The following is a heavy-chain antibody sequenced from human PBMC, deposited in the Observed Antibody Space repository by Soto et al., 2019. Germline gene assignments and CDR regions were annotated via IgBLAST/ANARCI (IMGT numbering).Heavy chain of an antibody. CDR1: GFTFGDYA. CDR3: TRAGDSSGWYGYYYGMDV. V-gene: IGHV3-49*03. CDR2: IRSKAYGGTT. J-gene: IGHJ6*02. Sequence: GGSLRLSCTASGFTFGDYAMSWFRQAPGKGLEWVGFIRSKAYGGTTEYAASVKGRFTISRDDSKSIAYLQMNSLKTEDTAVYYCTRAGDSSGWYGYYYGMDVWGQGTTVTVSS. D-gene: IGHD6-19*01.